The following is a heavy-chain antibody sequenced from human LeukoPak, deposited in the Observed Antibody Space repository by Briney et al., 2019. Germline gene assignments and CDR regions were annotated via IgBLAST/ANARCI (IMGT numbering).Heavy chain of an antibody. V-gene: IGHV3-23*01. CDR3: AKGHGGSTWYLGGDY. D-gene: IGHD6-13*01. J-gene: IGHJ4*02. CDR1: GFTFSIYA. CDR2: IIGNGGST. Sequence: PGGSLRLSCAASGFTFSIYAMSWVRQPPGKGLEWGSCIIGNGGSTYYADSVKGRFIISRDNAKNTLYLQMNSLRAADTPVYYCAKGHGGSTWYLGGDYWGQGTLVTVSS.